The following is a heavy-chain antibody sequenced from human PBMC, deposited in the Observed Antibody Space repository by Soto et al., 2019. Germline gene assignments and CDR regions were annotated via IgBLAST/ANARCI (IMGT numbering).Heavy chain of an antibody. Sequence: SETLSLTCPVSGASITNFYWSWIRQSARKGLEWSVRIYTRGSTDYNPSLKRRGTISLDTPKNQVSLTLSSVTAADTAVYYCAKGGAYYFDSWGQGILVTVSS. CDR1: GASITNFY. CDR3: AKGGAYYFDS. J-gene: IGHJ4*02. V-gene: IGHV4-4*07. CDR2: IYTRGST. D-gene: IGHD3-16*01.